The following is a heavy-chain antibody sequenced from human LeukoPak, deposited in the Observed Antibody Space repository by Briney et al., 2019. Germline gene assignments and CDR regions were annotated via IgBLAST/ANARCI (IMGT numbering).Heavy chain of an antibody. D-gene: IGHD1-26*01. Sequence: PGGSLRLSCAASGFTFSSCAMSWVRQAPGKGLEWVSGITDSGDWAYYADSVKGRFTISRDNSKNTLYLQMNSLRAEDTAVYYCAKHLSGSRAFDIWDQGTMVTVSS. V-gene: IGHV3-23*01. J-gene: IGHJ3*02. CDR2: ITDSGDWA. CDR1: GFTFSSCA. CDR3: AKHLSGSRAFDI.